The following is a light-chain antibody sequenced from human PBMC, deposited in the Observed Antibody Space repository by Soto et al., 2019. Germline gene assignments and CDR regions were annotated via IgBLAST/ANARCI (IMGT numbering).Light chain of an antibody. Sequence: EILLTQSPGILYLSPGDGATLSCSASQSVSSNYLAWYQQNPGQAPRLLIYGTSTRASGIPARFSGSGSGTEFTLTISSLQSEDFAVYYCQHYHGWPITFGQGTRLEI. CDR1: QSVSSNY. J-gene: IGKJ5*01. CDR2: GTS. CDR3: QHYHGWPIT. V-gene: IGKV3D-15*01.